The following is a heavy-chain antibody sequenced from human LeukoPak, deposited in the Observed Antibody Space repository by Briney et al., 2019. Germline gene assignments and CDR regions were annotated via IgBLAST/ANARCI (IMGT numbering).Heavy chain of an antibody. CDR2: IKQDGSEK. Sequence: PGGSLRLSCAASGFTFSDHYMDWVRQAPGKGLEWVANIKQDGSEKYYVDSVKGRFTISRDNAKNSLYLQMNSLRAEDTAVYYCARDQALLGFDYWGQGTLVTVSS. D-gene: IGHD1-26*01. CDR1: GFTFSDHY. J-gene: IGHJ4*02. CDR3: ARDQALLGFDY. V-gene: IGHV3-7*01.